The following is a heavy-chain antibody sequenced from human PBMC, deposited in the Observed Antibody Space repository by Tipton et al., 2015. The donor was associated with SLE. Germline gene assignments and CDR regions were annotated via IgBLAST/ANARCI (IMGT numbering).Heavy chain of an antibody. CDR3: ARGAKESITLVRVRPYYFDY. CDR2: TNPSGNT. CDR1: GGSFSGYS. D-gene: IGHD3-10*01. J-gene: IGHJ4*01. Sequence: TLSLTCAVYGGSFSGYSWSWIRQPPGKGLEWIGQTNPSGNTNYNPSLKSRVTISVNTSNNQLSLKLTSVTAADTAVYYCARGAKESITLVRVRPYYFDYWGQGSLVTVSS. V-gene: IGHV4-34*01.